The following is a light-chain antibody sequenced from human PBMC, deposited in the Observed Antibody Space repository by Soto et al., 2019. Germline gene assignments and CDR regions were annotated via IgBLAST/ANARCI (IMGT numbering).Light chain of an antibody. CDR3: QQYVSPPRT. Sequence: EIVLTQSPGTLSLSPGERATLSCKASQSVDSIYLAWYQQKPGQAPRLLIYGTSNRASGIPDRFSGGGSGTDFTLTISRLEPEDFAVYYCQQYVSPPRTFGQGTKVDIK. CDR2: GTS. CDR1: QSVDSIY. J-gene: IGKJ1*01. V-gene: IGKV3-20*01.